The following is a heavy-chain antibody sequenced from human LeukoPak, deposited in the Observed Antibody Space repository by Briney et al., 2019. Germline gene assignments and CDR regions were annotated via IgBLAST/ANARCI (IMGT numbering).Heavy chain of an antibody. D-gene: IGHD3-10*01. CDR2: IYPGDSDT. CDR1: GYSFTSYW. V-gene: IGHV5-51*01. Sequence: GESQKISCKGSGYSFTSYWIGWVRQMPGKGLEWMGIIYPGDSDTRYSPSFQGQVTISADKSISTAYLQWSSLKASDTAMYYCARLMVRGVIPYYYGMDVWGQGTTVTVSS. J-gene: IGHJ6*02. CDR3: ARLMVRGVIPYYYGMDV.